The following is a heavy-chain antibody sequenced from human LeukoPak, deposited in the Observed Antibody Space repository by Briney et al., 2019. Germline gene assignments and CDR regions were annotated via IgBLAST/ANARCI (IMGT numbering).Heavy chain of an antibody. CDR1: GFTFTISA. CDR3: GADSMPRGVFSYAFDI. D-gene: IGHD3-10*01. V-gene: IGHV1-58*01. J-gene: IGHJ3*02. CDR2: IVVGSGDT. Sequence: SVKVSFKASGFTFTISAVQWVRQARGQRREWIGWIVVGSGDTNSAQKFQERVTITRDMSTRTAYMELSSLRSEDTAVYYCGADSMPRGVFSYAFDIWGQGTMVTVSS.